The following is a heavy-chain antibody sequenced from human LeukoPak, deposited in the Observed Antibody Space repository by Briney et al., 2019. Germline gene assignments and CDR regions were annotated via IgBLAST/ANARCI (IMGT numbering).Heavy chain of an antibody. CDR2: INPNSGGT. Sequence: ASVKVSCKASGYTFTDNYMHWVRQAPGQGLEWMGRINPNSGGTSFAQKFQGRVTMTRDTSNSTAYMELSRLRSDDTAVYYCARVGCSSTSCFLYYYYGMDVWGQGTTVTVSS. CDR3: ARVGCSSTSCFLYYYYGMDV. V-gene: IGHV1-2*06. D-gene: IGHD2-2*01. CDR1: GYTFTDNY. J-gene: IGHJ6*02.